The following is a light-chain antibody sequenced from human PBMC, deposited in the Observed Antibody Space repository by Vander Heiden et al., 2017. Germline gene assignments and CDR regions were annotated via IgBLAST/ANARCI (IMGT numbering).Light chain of an antibody. Sequence: GQRVTISCSGSSSNIGSNTVNWYQQHPGTAPKLLIYSNNQRPSGVPDRFSGSKSGTSASLAISGLQSEDEADYYCAAWDDSLNGLFGTGTKVTVL. CDR1: SSNIGSNT. J-gene: IGLJ1*01. V-gene: IGLV1-44*01. CDR3: AAWDDSLNGL. CDR2: SNN.